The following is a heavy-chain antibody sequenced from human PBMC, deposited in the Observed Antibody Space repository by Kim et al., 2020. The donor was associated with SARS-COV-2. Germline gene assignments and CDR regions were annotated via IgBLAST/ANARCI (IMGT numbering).Heavy chain of an antibody. CDR2: IYCSGST. J-gene: IGHJ4*02. CDR1: GGSISSSSYY. Sequence: SETLSLTCTVSGGSISSSSYYWGWIRQPPGKGREGVGSIYCSGSTYYNPSLKSRVTISVDTSKNQFSLKLSSVTAADTAVYYCARYGNGDKYYFDYWGQGTLVTVSS. V-gene: IGHV4-39*01. CDR3: ARYGNGDKYYFDY. D-gene: IGHD4-17*01.